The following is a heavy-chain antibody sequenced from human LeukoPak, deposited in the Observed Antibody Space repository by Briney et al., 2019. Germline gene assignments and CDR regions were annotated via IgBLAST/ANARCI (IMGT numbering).Heavy chain of an antibody. V-gene: IGHV1-18*01. CDR3: ARGQYYFDY. J-gene: IGHJ4*02. CDR1: GYTFTNYG. Sequence: ASVKVSCKASGYTFTNYGISWVRQAPAQGLEWMGWISAYNGNTDYAQKLQGRVTMTTDTSTSAAYMELRSLRSDDAAVYYCARGQYYFDYWGQGTLVSVSS. CDR2: ISAYNGNT.